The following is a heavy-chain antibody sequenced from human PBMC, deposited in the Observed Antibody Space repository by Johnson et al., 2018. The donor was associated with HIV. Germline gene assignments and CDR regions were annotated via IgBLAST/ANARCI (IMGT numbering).Heavy chain of an antibody. CDR2: ISYDGSNK. Sequence: QVQLVESGGGVVQPGRSLRLSCAASGFTFSSYAMHWVRQAPGKGLEWVAVISYDGSNKYYADSVKGRFTISRDNSKNTLYLQRNSLRAEDTAVYYCARDLDTAMVTCAFDIWGQGTMVTVSA. D-gene: IGHD5-18*01. CDR3: ARDLDTAMVTCAFDI. CDR1: GFTFSSYA. V-gene: IGHV3-30-3*01. J-gene: IGHJ3*02.